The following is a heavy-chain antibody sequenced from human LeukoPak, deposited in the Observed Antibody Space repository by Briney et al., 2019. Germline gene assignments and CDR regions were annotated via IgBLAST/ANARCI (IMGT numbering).Heavy chain of an antibody. CDR1: GFTVSNNY. J-gene: IGHJ6*02. CDR3: ARGGQGHYYYGMDV. CDR2: IYSTGGI. Sequence: SGGSLRLSCAVSGFTVSNNYMSWVRQAPGKGLEWVSVIYSTGGIHYADSVKGRFTISRDSSKNTLFLQMSNLRAEDTAVYYCARGGQGHYYYGMDVWGQGTTVTVSS. V-gene: IGHV3-66*01.